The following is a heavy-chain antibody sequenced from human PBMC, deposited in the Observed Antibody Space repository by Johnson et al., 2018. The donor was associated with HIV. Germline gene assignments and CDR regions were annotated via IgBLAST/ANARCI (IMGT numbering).Heavy chain of an antibody. Sequence: VQLVESGGGVVQPGRSLRLSCAASGFTFSSYAMHWVRQAPGKGLEWVAVISYDGSNKYYADSVKGRFTISRDNSKNTLYLQMNSLRAEDTAVYYCARSSSSGAFDICGQGTMVTVSS. D-gene: IGHD6-6*01. V-gene: IGHV3-30*04. CDR2: ISYDGSNK. J-gene: IGHJ3*02. CDR1: GFTFSSYA. CDR3: ARSSSSGAFDI.